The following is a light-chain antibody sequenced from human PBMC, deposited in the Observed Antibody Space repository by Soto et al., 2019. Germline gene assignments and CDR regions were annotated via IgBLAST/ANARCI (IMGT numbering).Light chain of an antibody. J-gene: IGLJ1*01. Sequence: QSVLTQPRSVSGSPGQSVTISCTGTSSDVGGYNYVSWYQQHPGKPPKLMIYDVSKRPSGVPDRFSGSKSGNTASLTISGLQAEDEADYYCCSYAGSYPYVFGTGTKV. CDR2: DVS. CDR3: CSYAGSYPYV. CDR1: SSDVGGYNY. V-gene: IGLV2-11*01.